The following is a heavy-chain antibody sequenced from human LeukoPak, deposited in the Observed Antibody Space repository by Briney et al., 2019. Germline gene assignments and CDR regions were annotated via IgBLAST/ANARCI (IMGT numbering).Heavy chain of an antibody. CDR2: LSSSSSNI. CDR1: GFTFSRYS. V-gene: IGHV3-48*01. Sequence: GSLRLSCVVSGFTFSRYSMNWVRQAPGKGLEWVSYLSSSSSNIYYSDSVKGRFTISRANAKNPLYLQTNSLRTEDTAVYYCVNVGRMDYWGQGALVTVSS. J-gene: IGHJ4*02. CDR3: VNVGRMDY.